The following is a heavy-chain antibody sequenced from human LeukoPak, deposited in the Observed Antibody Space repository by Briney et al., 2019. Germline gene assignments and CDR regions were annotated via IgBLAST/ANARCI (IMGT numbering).Heavy chain of an antibody. CDR2: INRNSRRI. J-gene: IGHJ4*02. D-gene: IGHD6-13*01. CDR3: ARGYSSSLDY. CDR1: GFTFSESA. Sequence: PGGSLRLSCTASGFTFSESAMNWVRQAPGKGLEWVSYINRNSRRIYYADSVKGRFTVSRDNAKKSLYLQMNSLRAEDTSVYYCARGYSSSLDYWGQGILVTVSS. V-gene: IGHV3-48*04.